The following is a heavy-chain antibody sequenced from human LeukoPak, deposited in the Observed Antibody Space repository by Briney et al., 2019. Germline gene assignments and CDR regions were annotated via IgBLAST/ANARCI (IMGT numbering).Heavy chain of an antibody. CDR2: ISSSGSTI. V-gene: IGHV3-48*04. CDR1: GFTFTTYG. CDR3: AELGITMIGGV. D-gene: IGHD3-10*02. Sequence: GGSLRLSCAASGFTFTTYGMNWVRQAPGKGLEWVSYISSSGSTIYYADSVKGRFTISRDNAKNSLYLQMNSLRAEDTAVYYCAELGITMIGGVWGKGTTVTISS. J-gene: IGHJ6*04.